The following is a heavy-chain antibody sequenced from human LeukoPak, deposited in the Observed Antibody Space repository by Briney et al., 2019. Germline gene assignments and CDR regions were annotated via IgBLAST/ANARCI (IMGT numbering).Heavy chain of an antibody. CDR3: ARNTYSSGWYRSLNL. J-gene: IGHJ2*01. D-gene: IGHD6-19*01. Sequence: PSETLSLTCTVSGGSISSGDYYWSWIRQPPGKGLEWIGYIYYSGSTYYSPSLKSRVTISADTSKNQFSLKLSSVTAADTAVYYCARNTYSSGWYRSLNLWGRGTLVTVSS. CDR2: IYYSGST. V-gene: IGHV4-30-4*01. CDR1: GGSISSGDYY.